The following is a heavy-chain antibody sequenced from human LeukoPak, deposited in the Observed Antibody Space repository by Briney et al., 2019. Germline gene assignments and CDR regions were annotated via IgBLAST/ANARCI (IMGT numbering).Heavy chain of an antibody. D-gene: IGHD6-19*01. Sequence: GGSLRLSCAASGFTFSSYSMNWVRQAPGKGLEWVSYISSSSTIYYADSVKGRFTISRDNAKNSLYLQMNSLRAEDTAVYYCARDSGSGWYGGAFDIWGQGTMVTVSS. CDR3: ARDSGSGWYGGAFDI. CDR2: ISSSSTI. J-gene: IGHJ3*02. V-gene: IGHV3-48*01. CDR1: GFTFSSYS.